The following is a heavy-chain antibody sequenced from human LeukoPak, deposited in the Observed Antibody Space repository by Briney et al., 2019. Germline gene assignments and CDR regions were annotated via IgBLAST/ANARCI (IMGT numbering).Heavy chain of an antibody. CDR1: GGSISSSSYY. V-gene: IGHV4-39*01. CDR3: ARLSRRDIVVVPAAPGPDY. D-gene: IGHD2-2*01. CDR2: IYYSGST. Sequence: SETLSLTCTVSGGSISSSSYYWGWIRQPPGKGLEWIGSIYYSGSTYYNPSLKSRVTIFVDTSKNQFSLKLSSVTAADTAVYYCARLSRRDIVVVPAAPGPDYWGQGTLVTVSS. J-gene: IGHJ4*02.